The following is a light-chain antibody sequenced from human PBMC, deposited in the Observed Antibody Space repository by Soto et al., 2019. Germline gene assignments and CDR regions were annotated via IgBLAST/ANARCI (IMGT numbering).Light chain of an antibody. J-gene: IGLJ3*02. CDR1: DVGSYNL. CDR3: CSYVGTTTWV. Sequence: QSALTQPASVSGSPGQSITISCSDVGSYNLVSWYQQHPGKAPKLMIYEDTKRPSGVSNRFSGSKSGNTASLTISGLQAEDEADYYCCSYVGTTTWVFGGGTKLTVL. CDR2: EDT. V-gene: IGLV2-23*01.